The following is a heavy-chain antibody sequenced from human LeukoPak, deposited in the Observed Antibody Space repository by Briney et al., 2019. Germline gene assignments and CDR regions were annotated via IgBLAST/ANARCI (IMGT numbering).Heavy chain of an antibody. CDR2: ISTYDGKT. Sequence: GASVKVSCKASGYTFTSYGFSWVRQAPGQGLEWMGWISTYDGKTNYAQKLQDRVTMTTDTSTSTAYMELTSLRSDDTAVYYCARVYSTNYYGSGDRPFLFDYWGQGTVVTVSS. CDR1: GYTFTSYG. J-gene: IGHJ4*02. D-gene: IGHD3-10*01. V-gene: IGHV1-18*01. CDR3: ARVYSTNYYGSGDRPFLFDY.